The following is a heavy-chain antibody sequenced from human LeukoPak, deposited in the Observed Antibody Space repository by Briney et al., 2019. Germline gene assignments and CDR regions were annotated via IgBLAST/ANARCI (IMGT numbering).Heavy chain of an antibody. J-gene: IGHJ6*02. Sequence: AGGSLRLSCAASGFTFNTFWMHWVRQAPGKGLVWVSSITSESTFTHYADAVKMKGRFTISRDNSKNTLYLQMNSLRAEDTAVYYCAKEGPYCGGDCYPRYYYYGMDVWGQGTTVTVSS. D-gene: IGHD2-21*02. CDR3: AKEGPYCGGDCYPRYYYYGMDV. V-gene: IGHV3-NL1*01. CDR1: GFTFNTFW. CDR2: ITSESTFT.